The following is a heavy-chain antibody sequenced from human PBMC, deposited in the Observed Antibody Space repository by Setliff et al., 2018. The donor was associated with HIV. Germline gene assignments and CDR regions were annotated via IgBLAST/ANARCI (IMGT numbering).Heavy chain of an antibody. CDR1: GYTFSSYY. V-gene: IGHV1-46*01. CDR2: INPSGGST. Sequence: ASVKVSCKASGYTFSSYYMHWVRQAPGQGLEWMGIINPSGGSTSYAQKFQGRVTMTRDTSTITVYMELSSLSSEDTAVYYCARVIAVAGHFDYWGQGTLVTVSS. J-gene: IGHJ4*02. CDR3: ARVIAVAGHFDY. D-gene: IGHD6-19*01.